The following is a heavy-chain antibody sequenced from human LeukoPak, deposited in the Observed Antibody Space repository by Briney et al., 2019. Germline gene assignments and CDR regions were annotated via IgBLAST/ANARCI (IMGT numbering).Heavy chain of an antibody. CDR2: IRGSGTST. D-gene: IGHD6-25*01. J-gene: IGHJ4*02. Sequence: PGGSLRLSCAGSGFTFSSYGMSWVRQAPGKGLEWVSCIRGSGTSTYYADSVKGRFTISRDNSKNTLYLQMNSLRAEDTAVYYCAKVIQRKIDYWGQGTLVTVSS. V-gene: IGHV3-23*01. CDR1: GFTFSSYG. CDR3: AKVIQRKIDY.